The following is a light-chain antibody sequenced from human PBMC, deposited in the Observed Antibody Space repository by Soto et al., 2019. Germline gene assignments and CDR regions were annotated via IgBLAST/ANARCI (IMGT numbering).Light chain of an antibody. CDR2: GAS. CDR3: QQSFSTHALT. CDR1: ENIAKY. Sequence: DIQMTQSPSSLSASVGDRVTITYRASENIAKYLNWYQQKQGKAPKILIYGASSLQSGVPSRFSGSGSGTDFAHTISSLQPEDFAIYYCQQSFSTHALTFGGGTKVEIK. V-gene: IGKV1-39*01. J-gene: IGKJ4*01.